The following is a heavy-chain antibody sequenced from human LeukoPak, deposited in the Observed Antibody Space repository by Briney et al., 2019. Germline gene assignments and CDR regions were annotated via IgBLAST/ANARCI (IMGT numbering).Heavy chain of an antibody. CDR2: ISSSSSYI. CDR1: GFTFSSYS. J-gene: IGHJ5*02. CDR3: ARDPRHIVPAAIPNWFDP. D-gene: IGHD2-2*02. Sequence: PGGSLRLSCAASGFTFSSYSMNWVRQAPGKGLEWVSSISSSSSYIYYADSVKGRFTISRDNAKNSLYLQMNSLRAEDTAVYYCARDPRHIVPAAIPNWFDPWGQGTLVTVSS. V-gene: IGHV3-21*01.